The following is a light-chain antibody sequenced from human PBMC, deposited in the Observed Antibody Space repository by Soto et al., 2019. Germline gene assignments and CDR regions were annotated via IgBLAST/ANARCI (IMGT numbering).Light chain of an antibody. CDR3: QQSLNPKT. CDR2: GAS. V-gene: IGKV3-20*01. Sequence: EIVLTQSPGTLSLSPLEVATLSFMASESVSSIYVAWYQQKPGQAPTLLIYGASTRATGIPDRFSGSGSGTDFTLTIDRLETEDFAVYYCQQSLNPKTFGQGTKVDIK. CDR1: ESVSSIY. J-gene: IGKJ1*01.